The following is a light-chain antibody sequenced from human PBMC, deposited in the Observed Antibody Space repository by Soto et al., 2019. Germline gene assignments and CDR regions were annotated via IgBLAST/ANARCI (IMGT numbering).Light chain of an antibody. V-gene: IGLV2-23*02. CDR2: AVT. J-gene: IGLJ1*01. Sequence: QSALTQPASVSGSPGQSITISCTGTRGDVGAYNLVSWYQQHPGKAPKLMIYAVTNRPSGISNRFSGSKSGNTASLTISGVQAEDEADYYCCSYAGSFTYVFGTGTKVTVL. CDR1: RGDVGAYNL. CDR3: CSYAGSFTYV.